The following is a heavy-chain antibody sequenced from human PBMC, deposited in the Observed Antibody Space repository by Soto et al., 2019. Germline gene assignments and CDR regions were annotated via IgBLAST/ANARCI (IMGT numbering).Heavy chain of an antibody. Sequence: GGSLRLSCAASGFTFSSYAMSWVRQAPGKGLEWVSAISGSGGSTYYADSVKGRFTISRDNSKNTLYPQMNSLRAEDTAVYYCAKDQSWYSSGPFDPWGQGTLVTVSS. CDR2: ISGSGGST. D-gene: IGHD6-19*01. V-gene: IGHV3-23*01. CDR3: AKDQSWYSSGPFDP. J-gene: IGHJ5*02. CDR1: GFTFSSYA.